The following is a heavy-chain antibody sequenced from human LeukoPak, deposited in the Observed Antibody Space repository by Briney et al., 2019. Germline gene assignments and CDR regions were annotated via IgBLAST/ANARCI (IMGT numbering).Heavy chain of an antibody. CDR3: ARDLRGGTTPYFDY. CDR1: GYSISSGYY. D-gene: IGHD1-7*01. Sequence: PSETLSLTCTVSGYSISSGYYWGWIRQPPGKGLEWIGSIYHSGSTYYNPSLKSRVTISVDTSKKQFSLKLSSVTAADTAVYYCARDLRGGTTPYFDYWGQGTLVTVSS. V-gene: IGHV4-38-2*02. CDR2: IYHSGST. J-gene: IGHJ4*02.